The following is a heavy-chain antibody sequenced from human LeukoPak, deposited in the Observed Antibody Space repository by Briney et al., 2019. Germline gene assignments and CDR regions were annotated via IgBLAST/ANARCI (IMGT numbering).Heavy chain of an antibody. D-gene: IGHD6-13*01. CDR3: ARPIVAAGSNWFDP. CDR2: ISAYNGNT. Sequence: ASVKVSCKASGYTFTSYGISWVRQAPGQGLEWMGWISAYNGNTNYAQKLQGRVTMTTDTSTSTAYMELRSLRPDDTAVYYCARPIVAAGSNWFDPWGQGTLVTVSS. V-gene: IGHV1-18*01. CDR1: GYTFTSYG. J-gene: IGHJ5*02.